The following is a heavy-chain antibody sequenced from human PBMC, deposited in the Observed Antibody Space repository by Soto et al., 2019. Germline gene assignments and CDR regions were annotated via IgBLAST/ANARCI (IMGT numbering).Heavy chain of an antibody. J-gene: IGHJ4*02. Sequence: QVQLVESGGGVVQPGRSLRLSCAASGFTFSTYGMHWVRQPPGKGLEWVAVISSDGKSEHYADPVKGRFSISRDNSKNTLSLQMNSLRVEDTAVYYCAKTITTYSGDSRGRGALVDYWGQGTLVTFSS. V-gene: IGHV3-30*18. CDR3: AKTITTYSGDSRGRGALVDY. D-gene: IGHD3-22*01. CDR2: ISSDGKSE. CDR1: GFTFSTYG.